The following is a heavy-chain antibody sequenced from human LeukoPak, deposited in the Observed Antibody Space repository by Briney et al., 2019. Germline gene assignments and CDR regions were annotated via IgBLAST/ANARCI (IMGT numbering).Heavy chain of an antibody. CDR3: ARRREYCSSTSCPAYWFDP. CDR2: IYTSGST. D-gene: IGHD2-2*01. V-gene: IGHV4-4*09. Sequence: PETLSLTCTVSGGSISSYYWSWIRQPPGKGLEWIGYIYTSGSTNYNPSLKSRVTISVDTSKNQFSLKLSSVTAADTAVYYCARRREYCSSTSCPAYWFDPWGQGTLVTVSS. J-gene: IGHJ5*02. CDR1: GGSISSYY.